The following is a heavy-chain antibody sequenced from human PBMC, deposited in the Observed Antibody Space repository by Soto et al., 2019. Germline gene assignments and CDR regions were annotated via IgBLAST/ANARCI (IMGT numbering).Heavy chain of an antibody. D-gene: IGHD1-20*01. CDR2: IERDDDDK. CDR1: GFSLTSPGRC. V-gene: IGHV2-70*13. Sequence: PTLVNPTDTLTLTCTFSGFSLTSPGRCVSWIRHPPGKSLEWLALIERDDDDKYYSTSLKTRLTIAKATRKTQVVLSIPNMDPAATGTYYRARYIRGRRRFTGMDLWGQGTTVTVSS. J-gene: IGHJ6*02. CDR3: ARYIRGRRRFTGMDL.